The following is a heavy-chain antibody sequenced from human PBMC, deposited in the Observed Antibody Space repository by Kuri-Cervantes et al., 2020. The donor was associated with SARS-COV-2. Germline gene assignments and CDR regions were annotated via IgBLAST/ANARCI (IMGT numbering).Heavy chain of an antibody. CDR2: IEQDGGEK. CDR1: GFTFSNYG. V-gene: IGHV3-7*01. Sequence: GGSLRLSCAASGFTFSNYGMHWVRQAPGKGLEWVANIEQDGGEKYYVDSVKGRFTISRDNAKNSLYLQMNSLRAEDTAVYYCARDGEENYYDSSGYYGYWGQGTLVTVSS. J-gene: IGHJ4*02. CDR3: ARDGEENYYDSSGYYGY. D-gene: IGHD3-22*01.